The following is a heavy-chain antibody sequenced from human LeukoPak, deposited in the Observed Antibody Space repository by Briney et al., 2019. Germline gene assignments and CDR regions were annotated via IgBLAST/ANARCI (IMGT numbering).Heavy chain of an antibody. CDR3: TTGALSGDY. CDR2: IKSKTDGWTT. CDR1: GFTFSNAW. V-gene: IGHV3-15*01. Sequence: GGSLRLSCAASGFTFSNAWMSWVRQAPGKGLEWVGRIKSKTDGWTTDYAAPVKGRFTISRDDSKNTLHLQMNSLKAEDTAVYYCTTGALSGDYWGQGTLVTVSS. D-gene: IGHD6-25*01. J-gene: IGHJ4*02.